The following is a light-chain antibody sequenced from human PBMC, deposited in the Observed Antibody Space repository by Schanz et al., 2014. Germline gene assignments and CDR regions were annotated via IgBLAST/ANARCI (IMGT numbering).Light chain of an antibody. CDR2: STS. CDR1: TVAFPSGYY. CDR3: LLYYGAAWV. J-gene: IGLJ3*02. Sequence: QKVGKKEASLTFSPFFPFPLPFSSSTVAFPSGYYPNWFQQKPGQAPRALIYSTSNKHSWTPARFSGSLLGGKAALTLSGVQPEDEAEYYCLLYYGAAWVFGGGTKLTVL. V-gene: IGLV7-43*01.